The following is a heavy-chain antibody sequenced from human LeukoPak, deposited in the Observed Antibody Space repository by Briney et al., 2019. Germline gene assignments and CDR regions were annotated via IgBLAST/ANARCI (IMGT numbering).Heavy chain of an antibody. V-gene: IGHV3-64*01. CDR2: ISSNGGST. Sequence: PGGSLRLSCAASGFTFSSYSMNWVRQAPGKGLEYVSAISSNGGSTYYANSVKGRFTISRDNSKNTLYLQMGSLRAEDMAVYYCARDREPWLWFSFGAFDIWGQGTMVTVSS. D-gene: IGHD5-18*01. J-gene: IGHJ3*02. CDR3: ARDREPWLWFSFGAFDI. CDR1: GFTFSSYS.